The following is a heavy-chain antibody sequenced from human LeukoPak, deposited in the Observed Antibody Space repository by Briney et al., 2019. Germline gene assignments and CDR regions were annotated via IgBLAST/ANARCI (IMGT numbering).Heavy chain of an antibody. J-gene: IGHJ5*02. CDR2: TYYRSKWYN. V-gene: IGHV6-1*01. D-gene: IGHD2-21*02. CDR3: ARALGGDCYSCSNWFDP. CDR1: GDSVSSNSAA. Sequence: ASQTLSLTCAISGDSVSSNSAAWNWIRQSPSRGLEWLGRTYYRSKWYNDYAVSVKSRITINPDTSKNQFSLQLNSMTPEDTAVYYCARALGGDCYSCSNWFDPWGQGTLVTVSS.